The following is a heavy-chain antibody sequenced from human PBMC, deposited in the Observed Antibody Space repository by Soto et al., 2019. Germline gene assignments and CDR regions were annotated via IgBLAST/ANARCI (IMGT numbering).Heavy chain of an antibody. J-gene: IGHJ4*02. CDR2: IDWGDEK. CDR1: GFSLSTSGMC. CDR3: ARIRNTRGSGWYYFDY. V-gene: IGHV2-70*01. D-gene: IGHD6-19*01. Sequence: SVPTLVNPTQTLTLTCTFSGFSLSTSGMCVSWIRQPPGKALEWLALIDWGDEKYYSTSLKTRLTISKDTSKNQVVLTMTNMDPVDTATYYCARIRNTRGSGWYYFDYWGQGTLVTVSS.